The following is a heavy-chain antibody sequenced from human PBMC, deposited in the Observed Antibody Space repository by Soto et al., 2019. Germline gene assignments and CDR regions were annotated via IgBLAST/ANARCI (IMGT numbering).Heavy chain of an antibody. CDR3: ARDPPGIAASGAGG. D-gene: IGHD6-13*01. CDR2: IYSGGNT. Sequence: GGSLRLSCAASGFTVSNNYMRWVRQAPGKGLEWVSLIYSGGNTHYADSVKGRFTISRDNSKNTLFLQMNSLRVEDTAVYYCARDPPGIAASGAGGWGEGTLVTVSS. CDR1: GFTVSNNY. V-gene: IGHV3-53*01. J-gene: IGHJ4*02.